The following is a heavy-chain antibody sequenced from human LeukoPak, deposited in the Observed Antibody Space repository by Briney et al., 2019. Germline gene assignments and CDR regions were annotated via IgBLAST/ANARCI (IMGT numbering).Heavy chain of an antibody. Sequence: SETLSLTCAVYGGSFSGYYWSWIRQPPGKGLEWIGEINHSGSTNYNPSLKSRVTISVDTSKNQFSLKLNSVTAADTAVYYCASGYNWFDPWGQGTLVTVSS. V-gene: IGHV4-34*01. CDR1: GGSFSGYY. J-gene: IGHJ5*02. CDR3: ASGYNWFDP. CDR2: INHSGST.